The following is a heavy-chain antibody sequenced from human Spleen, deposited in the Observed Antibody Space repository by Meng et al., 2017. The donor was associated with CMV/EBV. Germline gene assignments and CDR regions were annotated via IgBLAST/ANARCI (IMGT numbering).Heavy chain of an antibody. J-gene: IGHJ4*02. CDR3: ARGGGEY. V-gene: IGHV3-30*02. Sequence: GGSLRLSCAASGFTFSSYGMHWVRQAPGKGLEWVAFIRYDGSNKYYADSVKGRFTISRDTAKNTLYLQMNSLRVEDTAVYYCARGGGEYWGQGTLVTVSS. D-gene: IGHD3-16*01. CDR2: IRYDGSNK. CDR1: GFTFSSYG.